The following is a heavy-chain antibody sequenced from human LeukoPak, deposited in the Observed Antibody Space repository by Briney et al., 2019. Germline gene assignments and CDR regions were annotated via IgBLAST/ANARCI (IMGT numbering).Heavy chain of an antibody. V-gene: IGHV3-23*01. CDR1: GLTFSSYA. D-gene: IGHD3-16*02. CDR3: AKGPEAYVWGSYRDY. J-gene: IGHJ4*02. Sequence: PGGSLRLSCAASGLTFSSYAMSWVRQAPGKGLEWVSAISGSGGSTYYADSVKGRFTISRDNSKNTLYLQMNSLRAEDTAVYYCAKGPEAYVWGSYRDYWGQGTLVTVSS. CDR2: ISGSGGST.